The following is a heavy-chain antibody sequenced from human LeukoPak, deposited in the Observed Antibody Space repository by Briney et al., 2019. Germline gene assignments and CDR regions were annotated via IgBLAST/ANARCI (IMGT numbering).Heavy chain of an antibody. D-gene: IGHD3-22*01. V-gene: IGHV3-30*04. CDR1: GFTFSSYA. CDR2: ISYDGKDK. J-gene: IGHJ4*02. CDR3: ARAPGVPGSSGYYYRYFDY. Sequence: GGSLRLSCVASGFTFSSYAMHWVRQAPGKGLEWVAVISYDGKDKKYADSVKGRFTISRDNSKNTLFLQMDSLRAEDTALYYCARAPGVPGSSGYYYRYFDYWGKEILVTVSS.